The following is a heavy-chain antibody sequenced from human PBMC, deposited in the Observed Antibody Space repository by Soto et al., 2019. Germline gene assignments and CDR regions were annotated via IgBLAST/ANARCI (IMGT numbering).Heavy chain of an antibody. CDR2: IIPIVDIP. CDR1: GGTFSRYT. J-gene: IGHJ6*02. V-gene: IGHV1-69*02. CDR3: ASHFTGVLVLGTSPPGGDNFGGDV. Sequence: QVQLVQSGAEVKKPGSSVKVSCKASGGTFSRYTFTWVRQAPGQGLEWMGRIIPIVDIPNYAQKFQGRVTITADKSTCTAYMEMSRLTSQDAAVYYCASHFTGVLVLGTSPPGGDNFGGDVWGQGTPVSVS. D-gene: IGHD2-8*02.